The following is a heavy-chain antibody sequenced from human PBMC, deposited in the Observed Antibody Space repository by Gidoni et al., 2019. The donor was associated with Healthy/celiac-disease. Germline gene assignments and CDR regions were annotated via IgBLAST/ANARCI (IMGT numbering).Heavy chain of an antibody. Sequence: QVQLVESGGGVVQPGRSLRLSCAASGFTFSRYAMHWVRQAPGKGLEWVAVISYDGSNKYYADSVKGRFTISRDNSKNTLYLQMNSLRAEDTAVYYCARDDYSNYWATLGGYYYYGMDVWGQGTTVTVSS. J-gene: IGHJ6*02. V-gene: IGHV3-30-3*01. CDR1: GFTFSRYA. CDR3: ARDDYSNYWATLGGYYYYGMDV. D-gene: IGHD4-4*01. CDR2: ISYDGSNK.